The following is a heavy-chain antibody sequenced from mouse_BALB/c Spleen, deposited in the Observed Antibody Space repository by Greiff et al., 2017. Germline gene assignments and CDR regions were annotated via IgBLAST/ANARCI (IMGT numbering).Heavy chain of an antibody. CDR1: GYAFSSYW. V-gene: IGHV1-80*01. D-gene: IGHD2-4*01. Sequence: QVQLQQSGAELVRPGSSVKISCKASGYAFSSYWMNWVKQRPGQGLEWIGQIYPGDGDTNYNGKFKGKATLTADKSSSTAYMQLSSLTSEDSAVYFCAREGLGLRRGYAMDYWGQGTSVTVSS. J-gene: IGHJ4*01. CDR3: AREGLGLRRGYAMDY. CDR2: IYPGDGDT.